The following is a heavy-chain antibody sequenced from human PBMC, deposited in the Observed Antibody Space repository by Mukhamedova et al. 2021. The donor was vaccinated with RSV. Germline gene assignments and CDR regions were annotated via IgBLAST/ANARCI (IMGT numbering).Heavy chain of an antibody. CDR2: IYHSGST. V-gene: IGHV4-4*02. J-gene: IGHJ5*02. D-gene: IGHD2-2*01. CDR3: ARDKSIVVVPAAMRSNWFDP. Sequence: GKGLEWIGEIYHSGSTNYNPSLKSRVTISVDKSKNQFSLKLSSVTAADTAVYYCARDKSIVVVPAAMRSNWFDPWGHGTLVTVSS.